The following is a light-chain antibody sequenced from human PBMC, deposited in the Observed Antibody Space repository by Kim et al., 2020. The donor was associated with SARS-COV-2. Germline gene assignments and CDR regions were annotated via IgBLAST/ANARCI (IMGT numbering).Light chain of an antibody. CDR2: GAS. V-gene: IGKV3-15*01. CDR1: QSISNK. Sequence: SPGQGVTLSCRASQSISNKLAWYQQKPGQAPRLLLYGASTRATGIPARFSGSGSGTEFTLDISSLQSEDFAVYYCQQYYNWPPVTFGGGTKVDIK. CDR3: QQYYNWPPVT. J-gene: IGKJ4*01.